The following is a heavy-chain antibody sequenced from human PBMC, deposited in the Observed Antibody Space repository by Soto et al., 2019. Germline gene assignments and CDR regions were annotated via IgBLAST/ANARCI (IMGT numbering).Heavy chain of an antibody. Sequence: EVQLVESGGGLVQPGRSLRLSCVASGFTADDYAMHWVRQAPGKGLEWVSGISSNSDTIDYADSVKGRFTISRDNAKNSLILQMNSLRPEDTALYYCANDMKWGGMTAIHYFDSGGQGTLVTVSS. CDR2: ISSNSDTI. V-gene: IGHV3-9*02. J-gene: IGHJ4*02. CDR1: GFTADDYA. CDR3: ANDMKWGGMTAIHYFDS. D-gene: IGHD2-21*02.